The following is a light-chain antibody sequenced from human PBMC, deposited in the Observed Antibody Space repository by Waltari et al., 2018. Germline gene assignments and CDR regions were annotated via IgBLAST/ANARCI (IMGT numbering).Light chain of an antibody. CDR2: GKN. CDR3: NSRDSSGNHHNV. V-gene: IGLV3-19*01. J-gene: IGLJ6*01. Sequence: SSELTQDPAVSVALGQTVRITCQGASLRSYYASWYQQKPGQAPVLVIYGKNNRPSGIPDRFSGSSSGNTASLTITGAQAEDEADYYCNSRDSSGNHHNVFGSGTKVTVL. CDR1: SLRSYY.